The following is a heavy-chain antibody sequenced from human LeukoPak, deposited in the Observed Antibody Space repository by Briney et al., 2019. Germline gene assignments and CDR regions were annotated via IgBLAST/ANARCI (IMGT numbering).Heavy chain of an antibody. D-gene: IGHD5-24*01. Sequence: PSETLSLTCTVSGGSISSYYWCWIRQPPGKGLEWIGYIYYSGSTNYNPSLKSRVTISVDTSKNQFSLKLSSVTAADTAVYYCAGTAADGYNLIWGQGTLVTVPS. V-gene: IGHV4-59*08. CDR2: IYYSGST. CDR3: AGTAADGYNLI. CDR1: GGSISSYY. J-gene: IGHJ4*02.